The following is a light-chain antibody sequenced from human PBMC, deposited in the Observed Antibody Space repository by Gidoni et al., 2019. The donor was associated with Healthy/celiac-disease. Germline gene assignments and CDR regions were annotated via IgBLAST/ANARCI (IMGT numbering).Light chain of an antibody. V-gene: IGKV3-11*01. Sequence: LVFTHSPATLSLSPGERATLSCRASQSVSSYLAWYQQKPGQAPRLLIYDASNRATGIPARFSGSGSGTDFTLTISSLEPEDFAVYYCQQRSNWPYTFGQGTKLEIK. CDR1: QSVSSY. J-gene: IGKJ2*01. CDR2: DAS. CDR3: QQRSNWPYT.